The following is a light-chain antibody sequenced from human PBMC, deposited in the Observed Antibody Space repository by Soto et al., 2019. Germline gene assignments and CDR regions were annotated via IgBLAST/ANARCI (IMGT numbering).Light chain of an antibody. CDR1: SGSIASNY. CDR3: QSYDSSNQGV. Sequence: NFMLTQPHSVSESPGKTVTISCTRSSGSIASNYVQWYQQRPGSAPTTVIYEDNQRPSGVPDRFSGSIDSSSNSASLTISGLKTEDEADYYCQSYDSSNQGVFGTGTKLTV. V-gene: IGLV6-57*04. CDR2: EDN. J-gene: IGLJ1*01.